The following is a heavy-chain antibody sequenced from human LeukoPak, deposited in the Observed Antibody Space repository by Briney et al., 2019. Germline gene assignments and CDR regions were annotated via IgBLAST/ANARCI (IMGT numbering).Heavy chain of an antibody. V-gene: IGHV3-30-3*01. J-gene: IGHJ4*02. D-gene: IGHD3-10*01. Sequence: GGSLRLSCAASGFTFSSYAMHWVRQAPGKGLEWVAVISYDGSNKYYADSVKGRFTISRDNSKNTLYLQMNSLRAEDTAVYYCAKGEGTMVRGVIIRDHPEGYWGQGTLVTVSS. CDR3: AKGEGTMVRGVIIRDHPEGY. CDR1: GFTFSSYA. CDR2: ISYDGSNK.